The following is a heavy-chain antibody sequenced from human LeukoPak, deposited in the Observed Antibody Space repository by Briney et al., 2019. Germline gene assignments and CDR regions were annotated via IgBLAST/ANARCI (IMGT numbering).Heavy chain of an antibody. CDR3: ARGGYCSGGSCRYFDY. CDR1: GFTVSSNY. D-gene: IGHD2-15*01. J-gene: IGHJ4*02. Sequence: GGSLRLSCAASGFTVSSNYMSWVRQAPGKGLEWVSVIYSGGSTYYADSVKGRFTISRDNSKNSLYLQMNSLRAEDTAVYYCARGGYCSGGSCRYFDYWGQGTLVTVSS. V-gene: IGHV3-66*01. CDR2: IYSGGST.